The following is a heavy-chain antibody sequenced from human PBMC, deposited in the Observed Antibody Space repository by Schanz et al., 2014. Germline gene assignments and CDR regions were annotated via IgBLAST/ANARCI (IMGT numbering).Heavy chain of an antibody. D-gene: IGHD6-19*01. J-gene: IGHJ4*02. CDR2: ISDSSSYI. V-gene: IGHV3-21*01. Sequence: EVHLVESGGGLVKPGGSLSLSCGASGFTFSDYSMNWVRQAPGKGLEWVSSISDSSSYIYYADSVKGRFTISRDNAKNSLYLQMSSLRAEDTAVYYCARDRVQYSSGWYSDSWGQGTLVTVSS. CDR3: ARDRVQYSSGWYSDS. CDR1: GFTFSDYS.